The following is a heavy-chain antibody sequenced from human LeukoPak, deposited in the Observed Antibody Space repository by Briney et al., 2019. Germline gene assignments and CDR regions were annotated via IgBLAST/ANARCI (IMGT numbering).Heavy chain of an antibody. CDR2: INHRGST. CDR1: GESLSDYF. D-gene: IGHD3-10*01. J-gene: IGHJ4*02. CDR3: AREILNYYGSGSYLLD. Sequence: PSETLSLTCAVYGESLSDYFWSWIRQPPGKGLEWIGEINHRGSTNYNPSLKSRITTSLDTSKNQFSLKLSSVTAADTAVYYCAREILNYYGSGSYLLDWGQGTLVTVSS. V-gene: IGHV4-34*01.